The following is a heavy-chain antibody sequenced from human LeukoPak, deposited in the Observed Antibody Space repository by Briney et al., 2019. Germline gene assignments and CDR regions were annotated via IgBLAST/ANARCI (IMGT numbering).Heavy chain of an antibody. Sequence: GRSLRLSCAASGFTFSSYAMHWVRQAPGKGLEWVAVISYDGSNKYYADSVKGRFTISRDNSKNTLYLQMNSLRAEDTAVYYCARGNTYYYNSSVFYSDRGFFAYGGQGPLVTVSS. J-gene: IGHJ4*02. CDR3: ARGNTYYYNSSVFYSDRGFFAY. CDR2: ISYDGSNK. D-gene: IGHD3-22*01. V-gene: IGHV3-30-3*01. CDR1: GFTFSSYA.